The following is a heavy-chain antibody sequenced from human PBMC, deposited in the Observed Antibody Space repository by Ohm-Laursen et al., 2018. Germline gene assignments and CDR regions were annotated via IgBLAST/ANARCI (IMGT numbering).Heavy chain of an antibody. CDR1: GFTFSSYN. Sequence: SLRLSCAASGFTFSSYNMHWVRQAPGKGLEWVAVMWYDGISEYYADSVKGRFTISRDNSKNTLYLQMNSLRAEDTAVYYCARESRCSGVHCDFDYWGQGTLVTVSS. CDR3: ARESRCSGVHCDFDY. D-gene: IGHD2-15*01. CDR2: MWYDGISE. J-gene: IGHJ4*02. V-gene: IGHV3-33*01.